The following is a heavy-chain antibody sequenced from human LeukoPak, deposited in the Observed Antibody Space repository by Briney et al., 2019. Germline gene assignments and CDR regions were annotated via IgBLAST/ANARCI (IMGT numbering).Heavy chain of an antibody. D-gene: IGHD3-22*01. V-gene: IGHV1-18*01. J-gene: IGHJ4*02. Sequence: ASVKVSCKASGGTFSSYAISWVRQAPGQGLEWMGCISAYNGNTNYAQKLQGRVTMTTDTSTSTAYMELRSLRSDDTAVYYCARDAALSYYYGSSGYYSAYWGQGTLVTVSS. CDR1: GGTFSSYA. CDR2: ISAYNGNT. CDR3: ARDAALSYYYGSSGYYSAY.